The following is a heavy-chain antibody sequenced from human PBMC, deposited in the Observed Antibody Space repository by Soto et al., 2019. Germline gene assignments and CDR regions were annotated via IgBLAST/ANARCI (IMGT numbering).Heavy chain of an antibody. CDR3: ARVVVVPAASLYYYYYMDV. Sequence: PSQTLSLTCVISGDSVSSNSAAWNWIRQSPSRGLEWLGRTYYRSKWYNDYAVSVKSRITINPDTSKNQFSLQLNSVTPEDTAVYYCARVVVVPAASLYYYYYMDVWGKGTTVTVSS. D-gene: IGHD2-2*01. CDR2: TYYRSKWYN. J-gene: IGHJ6*03. CDR1: GDSVSSNSAA. V-gene: IGHV6-1*01.